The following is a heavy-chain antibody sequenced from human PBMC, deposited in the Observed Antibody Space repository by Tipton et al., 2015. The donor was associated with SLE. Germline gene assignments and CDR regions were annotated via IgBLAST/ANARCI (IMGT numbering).Heavy chain of an antibody. CDR2: INHSGST. CDR1: GASFSGYY. Sequence: TLSLTCAVYGASFSGYYWSWIRQPPGKGLEWIGEINHSGSTNYNPSLKSRVTISVDTSKNQFSLQLSSVTAADAAVYYCARVRASGWYKWYFDYWGQGTLVTVSS. J-gene: IGHJ4*02. D-gene: IGHD6-19*01. V-gene: IGHV4-34*01. CDR3: ARVRASGWYKWYFDY.